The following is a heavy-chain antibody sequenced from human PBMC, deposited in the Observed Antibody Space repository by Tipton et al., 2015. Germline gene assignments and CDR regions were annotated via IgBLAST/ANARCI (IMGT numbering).Heavy chain of an antibody. D-gene: IGHD4-23*01. CDR1: SDSVSKYF. J-gene: IGHJ4*02. CDR3: ARARGRHGGLFDS. CDR2: IQYSGST. V-gene: IGHV4-59*02. Sequence: TLSLTCTVSSDSVSKYFWSWIRQPTGKELEWIGYIQYSGSTNYNPSLKSRVTISVDTSKSQFSLKMTSVTATDTAVYYCARARGRHGGLFDSWGQGTRVTVSS.